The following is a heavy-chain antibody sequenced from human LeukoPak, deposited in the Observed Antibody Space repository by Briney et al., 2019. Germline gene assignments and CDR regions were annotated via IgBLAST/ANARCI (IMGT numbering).Heavy chain of an antibody. Sequence: SETLSLTCTVSGYSISSGYYWGWIRQPPGKGLEWIGSIYHSGSTYYNPSLKSRVTISVDTSKNQFSLKLSSVTAADTAVHFCTRDRKDGYNPWGQGILVTVSS. D-gene: IGHD5-24*01. V-gene: IGHV4-38-2*02. CDR1: GYSISSGYY. J-gene: IGHJ5*02. CDR2: IYHSGST. CDR3: TRDRKDGYNP.